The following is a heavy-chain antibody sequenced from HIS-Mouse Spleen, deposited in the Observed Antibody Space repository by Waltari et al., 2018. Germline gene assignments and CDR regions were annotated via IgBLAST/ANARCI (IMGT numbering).Heavy chain of an antibody. CDR3: AVGRREAFDI. D-gene: IGHD1-26*01. CDR2: ISSSSSYI. J-gene: IGHJ3*02. Sequence: GKGLEWVSSISSSSSYIYYADSVKGRFTISRDNAKNSLYLQMNSLRAEDTAVYYCAVGRREAFDIWGQGTMVTVSS. V-gene: IGHV3-21*01.